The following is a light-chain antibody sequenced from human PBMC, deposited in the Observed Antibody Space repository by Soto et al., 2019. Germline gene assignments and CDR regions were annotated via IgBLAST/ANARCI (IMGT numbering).Light chain of an antibody. CDR2: LGS. Sequence: DIVMTQSPLSLPVTPGEPASISCRSSQSLLHSNGYNYLDWYLQKPGQSPQLLIYLGSNRASGVPDRFSGSGSGTDFTLKISRVEAEDVGVYYCMQALQTPPHTFGQGTKVDIK. CDR1: QSLLHSNGYNY. J-gene: IGKJ2*01. V-gene: IGKV2-28*01. CDR3: MQALQTPPHT.